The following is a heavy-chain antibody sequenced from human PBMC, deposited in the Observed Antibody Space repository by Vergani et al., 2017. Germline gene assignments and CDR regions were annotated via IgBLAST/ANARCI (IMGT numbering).Heavy chain of an antibody. D-gene: IGHD3-22*01. J-gene: IGHJ4*02. V-gene: IGHV3-21*01. CDR2: ISSSSSYI. Sequence: EVQLVESGGGLVKPGGSLRLSCAASGFTFSSYSMNWVRQAPGKGLEWVSSISSSSSYIYYADSVKGRFTISRDNAKNSMYLQMNSLRAEDTAVYYCARDGTYDSSGYYDYWGQGTLVTVSS. CDR3: ARDGTYDSSGYYDY. CDR1: GFTFSSYS.